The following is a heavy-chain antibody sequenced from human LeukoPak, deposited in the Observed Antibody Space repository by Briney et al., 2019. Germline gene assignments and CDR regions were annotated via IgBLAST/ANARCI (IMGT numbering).Heavy chain of an antibody. Sequence: KPSETLSLTCTVSGGSISSGGYYWSWIRQPPGKGLEWIGYIYHSGSTYYNPSLKSRVTISVDRSKNQFSLKLSSVTAADTAVYYCARDGGPITGENWFDPWGQGTLVTVSS. CDR3: ARDGGPITGENWFDP. CDR1: GGSISSGGYY. D-gene: IGHD1-20*01. CDR2: IYHSGST. J-gene: IGHJ5*02. V-gene: IGHV4-30-2*01.